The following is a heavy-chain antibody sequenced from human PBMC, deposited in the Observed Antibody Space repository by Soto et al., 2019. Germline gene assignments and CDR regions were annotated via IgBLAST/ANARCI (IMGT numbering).Heavy chain of an antibody. V-gene: IGHV1-69*12. CDR1: GGTFSSYA. J-gene: IGHJ4*02. CDR2: IIPIFGTA. D-gene: IGHD1-26*01. CDR3: ARDPRGIVGATLCYFDH. Sequence: QVQLVQSGAEVKTPGSSVKVSCKASGGTFSSYAISWVRQAPGQGLEWMGGIIPIFGTANYAQKFQGGVTTTADESTSTAYMELSSLRSEDTAVYYCARDPRGIVGATLCYFDHWGQGTLVAVSS.